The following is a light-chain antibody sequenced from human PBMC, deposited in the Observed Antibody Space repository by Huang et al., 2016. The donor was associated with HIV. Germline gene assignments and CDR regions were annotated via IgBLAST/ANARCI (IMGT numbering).Light chain of an antibody. Sequence: AIQMTQSPSSLSASIGDRVTITCRASQAIRNDLGWYQQKPGKAPSRLIYSASTLQTGVSSRFSGSGSGTDFTLTISSLQPEDFATYYCLQDYDFPRTFGQGTKVERK. CDR2: SAS. J-gene: IGKJ1*01. CDR3: LQDYDFPRT. V-gene: IGKV1-6*01. CDR1: QAIRND.